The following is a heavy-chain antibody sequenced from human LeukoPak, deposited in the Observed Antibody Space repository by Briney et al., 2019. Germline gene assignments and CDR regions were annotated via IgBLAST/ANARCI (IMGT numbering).Heavy chain of an antibody. D-gene: IGHD3-22*01. Sequence: ASVKVSCKASGYTFTSYYMHWVRQAPGQGLEWMGIINPSGGSTSYAQKFQGRVTITADESTSTAYMELSSLRSEDTAVYYCAAALSYDSSGPHSIPEADYWGQGTLVTVSS. V-gene: IGHV1-46*01. J-gene: IGHJ4*02. CDR2: INPSGGST. CDR1: GYTFTSYY. CDR3: AAALSYDSSGPHSIPEADY.